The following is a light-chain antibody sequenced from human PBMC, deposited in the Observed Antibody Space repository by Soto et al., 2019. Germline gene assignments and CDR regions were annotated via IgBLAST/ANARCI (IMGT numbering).Light chain of an antibody. V-gene: IGKV1-39*01. J-gene: IGKJ1*01. CDR2: AAS. CDR1: QSISIY. CDR3: QQSYSTPPT. Sequence: DIQMTQSPSSLSASXGXRVTITCRTSQSISIYLNWYQQKPGKAPKLLIYAASSLQSGVPSRFSGSGSGTDFTLTISSLQPEDFATYYCQQSYSTPPTFGQGTKVEIK.